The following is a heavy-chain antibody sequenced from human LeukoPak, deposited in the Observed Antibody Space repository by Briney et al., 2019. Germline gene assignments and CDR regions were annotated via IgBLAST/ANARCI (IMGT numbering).Heavy chain of an antibody. D-gene: IGHD6-13*01. CDR2: IKEDGSEE. V-gene: IGHV3-7*05. J-gene: IGHJ6*02. Sequence: GGSLRLSCAASGFTFSTYWMSWVRQAPGRGLEWVANIKEDGSEEVYVDSVRGRFTISRDNAKNSLFLQIHTLRAEDAGVYYCARDPYSMTWSHGMDVWGQGTTVTASS. CDR1: GFTFSTYW. CDR3: ARDPYSMTWSHGMDV.